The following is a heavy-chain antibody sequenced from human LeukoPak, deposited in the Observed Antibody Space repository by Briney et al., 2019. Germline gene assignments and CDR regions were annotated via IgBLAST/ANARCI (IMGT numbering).Heavy chain of an antibody. D-gene: IGHD3-10*02. CDR1: GYTFRTYG. J-gene: IGHJ4*02. V-gene: IGHV1-18*01. CDR2: ISDDSGN. CDR3: ARGPPVFGMFAFQSFFGY. Sequence: ASVKVSCKTSGYTFRTYGITWVRQAPGQGLEWMGWISDDSGNKYAQKFQDRVTMTTDSSTRTIYMDLRSLTSDNTAVYCCARGPPVFGMFAFQSFFGYWGQGTLVTVSS.